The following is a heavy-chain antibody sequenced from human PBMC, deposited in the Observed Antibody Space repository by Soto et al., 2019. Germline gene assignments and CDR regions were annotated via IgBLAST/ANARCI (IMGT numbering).Heavy chain of an antibody. CDR1: GGSISSSNW. CDR3: ARVARDCGGGSFYSGAGRATYYYYGMDV. Sequence: SETLSLTCAVSGGSISSSNWWSRVRQPPAKGLEWIGEIYHSGSTSYNPSLKSRVTISVDKSKNQFSLKLSTVAAAYTAVYYCARVARDCGGGSFYSGAGRATYYYYGMDVWGQGTTVTVSS. V-gene: IGHV4-4*02. J-gene: IGHJ6*02. D-gene: IGHD2-15*01. CDR2: IYHSGST.